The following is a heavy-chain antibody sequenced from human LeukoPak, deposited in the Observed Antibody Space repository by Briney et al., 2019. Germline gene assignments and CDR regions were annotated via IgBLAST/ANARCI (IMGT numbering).Heavy chain of an antibody. D-gene: IGHD5-24*01. J-gene: IGHJ4*02. V-gene: IGHV3-11*01. CDR1: GFTFSDYY. Sequence: GGSLRLCCAASGFTFSDYYMSWIRQAPGKGLEWVSYISSSGSTIYYADSLKGRFTISRDNAKNSLYLQMNSLRAEDTAVYYCAREMATTTPFDYWGQGTLVTVSS. CDR3: AREMATTTPFDY. CDR2: ISSSGSTI.